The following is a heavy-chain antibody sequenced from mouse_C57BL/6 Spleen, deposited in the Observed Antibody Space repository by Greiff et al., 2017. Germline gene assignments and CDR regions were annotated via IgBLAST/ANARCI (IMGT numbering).Heavy chain of an antibody. V-gene: IGHV1-82*01. CDR2: IYPGDGDT. CDR1: GYAFSSSW. Sequence: VQLQQSGPELVKPGASVKISCKASGYAFSSSWMNWVKQRPGKGLEWIGRIYPGDGDTNYNGKFKGKATLTADKSSSTAYMQLSSLTSEDSAVYFCARGGVITTVGYFDYWGQGTTLTVSS. D-gene: IGHD1-1*01. J-gene: IGHJ2*01. CDR3: ARGGVITTVGYFDY.